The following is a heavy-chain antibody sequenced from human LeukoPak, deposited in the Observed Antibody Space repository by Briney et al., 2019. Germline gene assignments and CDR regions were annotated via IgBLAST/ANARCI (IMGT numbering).Heavy chain of an antibody. D-gene: IGHD6-19*01. J-gene: IGHJ4*02. CDR3: AKGNGLRGSGWYFDY. Sequence: GGSLRLSCAASGFTFDDYAMHWVRQAPGKGLEWVSGISWNSGSIGCADSVKGRFTISRDNAKNSLYLQMNSLRAEDMALYYCAKGNGLRGSGWYFDYWGQGTLVTVSS. V-gene: IGHV3-9*03. CDR2: ISWNSGSI. CDR1: GFTFDDYA.